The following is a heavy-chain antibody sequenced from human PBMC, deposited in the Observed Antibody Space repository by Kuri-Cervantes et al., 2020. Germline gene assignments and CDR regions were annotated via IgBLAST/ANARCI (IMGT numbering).Heavy chain of an antibody. J-gene: IGHJ4*02. D-gene: IGHD2-2*01. CDR1: GGSISSSSYY. V-gene: IGHV4-39*07. Sequence: SETLSLPCTVSGGSISSSSYYWGWIRQPPGKGLEWIRSIYYSGSTYYNPSLKSRVTISVDTSKNQFSLKLRSVTAADTAVYFCARGGWYQDYWGQGTLVTVSS. CDR3: ARGGWYQDY. CDR2: IYYSGST.